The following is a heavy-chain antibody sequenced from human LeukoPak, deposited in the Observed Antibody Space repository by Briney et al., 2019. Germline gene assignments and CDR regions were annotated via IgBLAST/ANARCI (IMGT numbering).Heavy chain of an antibody. V-gene: IGHV1-2*02. Sequence: ASVKVSCKASGYTFTGYYMHWVRQAPGQGLEWMGWINPNSGGTNYAQKFQGRVTMTRDTSISTAYMELSRLRSDDTAVYYCATLIRGYSYGYDYWGQGTLVTVSS. J-gene: IGHJ4*02. CDR3: ATLIRGYSYGYDY. CDR2: INPNSGGT. CDR1: GYTFTGYY. D-gene: IGHD5-18*01.